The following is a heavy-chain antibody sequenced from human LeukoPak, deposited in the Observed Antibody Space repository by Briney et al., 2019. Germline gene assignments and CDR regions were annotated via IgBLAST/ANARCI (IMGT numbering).Heavy chain of an antibody. D-gene: IGHD3-10*01. Sequence: PGGSLRLSCAASGFTFSSYSMNWVRQAPGKGLEWVSYISSSSSTIYYADSVKGRFTISRDNAKNSLYLQMNSLRAEDTAVYYCAKVANYHYGSESYYFFEHWGQGTPVTASS. CDR3: AKVANYHYGSESYYFFEH. J-gene: IGHJ4*02. CDR2: ISSSSSTI. CDR1: GFTFSSYS. V-gene: IGHV3-48*01.